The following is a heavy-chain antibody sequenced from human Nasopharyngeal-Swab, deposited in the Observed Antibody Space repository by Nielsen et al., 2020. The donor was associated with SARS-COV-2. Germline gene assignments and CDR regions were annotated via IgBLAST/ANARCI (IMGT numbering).Heavy chain of an antibody. Sequence: SGPTLVKPPQTLTLTCNFSGFSLSTSGMCVSWIRQTQGKALESHALNDCDDDKYYSASLKTSLTIPKETSKNQVVLRMTNMDPGDTGTYYCERPRLGLAYGMDVWGQGTTVTVSS. CDR1: GFSLSTSGMC. D-gene: IGHD3/OR15-3a*01. J-gene: IGHJ6*02. CDR2: NDCDDDK. CDR3: ERPRLGLAYGMDV. V-gene: IGHV2-70*01.